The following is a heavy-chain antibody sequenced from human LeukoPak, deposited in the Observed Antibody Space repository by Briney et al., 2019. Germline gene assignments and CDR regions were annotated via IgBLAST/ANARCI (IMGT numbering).Heavy chain of an antibody. J-gene: IGHJ4*02. V-gene: IGHV3-15*01. CDR3: TTGTWGFGDF. D-gene: IGHD7-27*01. CDR2: IRSKTDGGTT. Sequence: GGSLRLSCAASGFTFSNAWLSWVRQAPGKGLEWVGRIRSKTDGGTTDYAAPVKGRFTISRDDSKNTLYLQMNSLKIEDIGVYYCTTGTWGFGDFWGQGTLATVSS. CDR1: GFTFSNAW.